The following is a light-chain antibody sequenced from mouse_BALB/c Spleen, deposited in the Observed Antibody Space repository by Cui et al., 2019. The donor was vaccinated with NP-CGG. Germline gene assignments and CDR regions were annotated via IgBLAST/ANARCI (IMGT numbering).Light chain of an antibody. CDR3: ALWYSNHWV. CDR2: GTN. V-gene: IGLV1*01. J-gene: IGLJ1*01. CDR1: TGTVTTNNY. Sequence: QAVVTQECGLTTSPGETVTLTCRSSTGTVTTNNYANWVQEKPDHLFTGLIGGTNNRAPGVPARFSGSLIGDKAALTITGAQTEDEAIYFCALWYSNHWVFGGGTKLTVL.